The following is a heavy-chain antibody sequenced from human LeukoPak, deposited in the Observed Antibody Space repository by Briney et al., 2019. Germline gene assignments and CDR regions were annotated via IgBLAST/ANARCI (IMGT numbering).Heavy chain of an antibody. CDR3: AKGVTYYYDSGFDD. D-gene: IGHD3-10*01. CDR2: ISGSGAST. V-gene: IGHV3-23*01. Sequence: PGGSLRVSCAASGFTFSSYAMSWVRQAPGKGLEWVSGISGSGASTYYADSVKGRFTISRDNSKNTLYLQMNSLRAEDTAIYYCAKGVTYYYDSGFDDWGQGTLVTVSS. CDR1: GFTFSSYA. J-gene: IGHJ5*02.